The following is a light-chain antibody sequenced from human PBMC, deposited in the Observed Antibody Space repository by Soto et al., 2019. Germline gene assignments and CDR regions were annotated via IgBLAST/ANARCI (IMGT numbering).Light chain of an antibody. Sequence: EIVLTQSPGTLSLSPGERATLSCSASQGVSSNSLAWYQQKPGQATRLLIYGASSRATGIPDRFSGSGSGTDFTLTISRLEPEDFAVYYCQQYGGSPQTFGQGAKVEIK. CDR2: GAS. J-gene: IGKJ2*01. CDR3: QQYGGSPQT. V-gene: IGKV3-20*01. CDR1: QGVSSNS.